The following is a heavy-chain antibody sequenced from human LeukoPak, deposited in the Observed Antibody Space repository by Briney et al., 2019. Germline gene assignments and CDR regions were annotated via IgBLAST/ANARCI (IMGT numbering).Heavy chain of an antibody. Sequence: GRALRLSCAASGFTFSSDGMHWVRQAPGKGLEWVAVIGYDGSNKYYADSVKGRFTISRDNSKNTLYLQMNSLRTEDTAVYYCARDITMVRGVTDGMDVWGQGTTVTVSS. CDR2: IGYDGSNK. D-gene: IGHD3-10*01. CDR1: GFTFSSDG. V-gene: IGHV3-33*01. J-gene: IGHJ6*02. CDR3: ARDITMVRGVTDGMDV.